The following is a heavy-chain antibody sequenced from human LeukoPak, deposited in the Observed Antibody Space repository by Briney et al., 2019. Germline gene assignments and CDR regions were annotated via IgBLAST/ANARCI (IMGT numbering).Heavy chain of an antibody. Sequence: GGSLRLSCAASGFTFSDYTMSWVRQAPGKGLEWVSSITPRGDYIYYADSLKGRFTISRDNAKNSLYLQMSSLRAEDTALYFCARGSNIAPRLFDYWGQGTLVTVSS. CDR3: ARGSNIAPRLFDY. V-gene: IGHV3-21*04. J-gene: IGHJ4*02. CDR1: GFTFSDYT. D-gene: IGHD2/OR15-2a*01. CDR2: ITPRGDYI.